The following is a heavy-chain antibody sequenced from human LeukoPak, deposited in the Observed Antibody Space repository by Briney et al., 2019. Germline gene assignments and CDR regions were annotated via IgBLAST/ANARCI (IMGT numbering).Heavy chain of an antibody. J-gene: IGHJ1*01. D-gene: IGHD6-19*01. CDR3: AKKVSGWSENFQH. Sequence: GGSLRLSCAASGFTFSSYAMSWVRQAPGKGLEWVSAISNSGGSTYYADSVKGRFTISRDNSKNTLYLQMNSLRAEDTAVYYCAKKVSGWSENFQHWGQGTLVTVSS. CDR2: ISNSGGST. V-gene: IGHV3-23*01. CDR1: GFTFSSYA.